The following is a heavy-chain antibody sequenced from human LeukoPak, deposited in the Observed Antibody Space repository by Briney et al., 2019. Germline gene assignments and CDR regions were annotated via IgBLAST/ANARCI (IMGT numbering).Heavy chain of an antibody. CDR1: GYTFTGYY. CDR3: ARDWRDAFDI. CDR2: IDPSSGDT. D-gene: IGHD1-1*01. V-gene: IGHV1-2*02. J-gene: IGHJ3*02. Sequence: ASAKVSCKASGYTFTGYYMHLVRQAPGQGLEWMGWIDPSSGDTNYAQKFQGRVTMTRDTSIGTAYMELSRLKSDDTAVYYCARDWRDAFDIWGQGTMVTVSS.